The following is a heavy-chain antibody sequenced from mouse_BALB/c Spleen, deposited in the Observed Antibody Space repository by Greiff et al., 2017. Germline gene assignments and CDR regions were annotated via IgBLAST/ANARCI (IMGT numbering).Heavy chain of an antibody. D-gene: IGHD1-1*01. Sequence: VQLQQSGTVLARPGASVKMSCKASGHSFTSYWMHWVKQRPGQGLEWIGAIYPGNSDTSYNQKFKGKAKLTAVTSASTAYMELSSLTNEDSAVFYCTRYHSLGSHNYFDYWGQGTTLTVSS. CDR3: TRYHSLGSHNYFDY. CDR2: IYPGNSDT. V-gene: IGHV1-5*01. CDR1: GHSFTSYW. J-gene: IGHJ2*01.